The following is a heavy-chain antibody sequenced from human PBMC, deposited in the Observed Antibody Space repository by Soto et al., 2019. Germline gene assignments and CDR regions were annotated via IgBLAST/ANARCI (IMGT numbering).Heavy chain of an antibody. CDR1: GFTFSSYS. CDR3: ARGRSGYDNWFDP. D-gene: IGHD5-12*01. Sequence: GGSLRLSCAASGFTFSSYSMNWVRQAPGKGLEWVSSISSSSSYIYYADSVKGRFTISRDNAKNSLYLQMNSLRAEDTAVYYCARGRSGYDNWFDPWGQGTLVTVSS. CDR2: ISSSSSYI. J-gene: IGHJ5*02. V-gene: IGHV3-21*01.